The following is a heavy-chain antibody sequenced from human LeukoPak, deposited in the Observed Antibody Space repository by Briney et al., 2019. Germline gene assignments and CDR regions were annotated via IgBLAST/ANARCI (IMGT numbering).Heavy chain of an antibody. Sequence: ASVKVSCKAPGYTFTGYYMHWVRQAPGQGLEWMGWINPNSGGTNYAQKFQGRVTMTRDTSISTAYMELSRLRSDDTAVYYCAMNILTGYYGFDYWGQGTLVTVSS. CDR2: INPNSGGT. CDR1: GYTFTGYY. J-gene: IGHJ4*02. V-gene: IGHV1-2*02. CDR3: AMNILTGYYGFDY. D-gene: IGHD3-9*01.